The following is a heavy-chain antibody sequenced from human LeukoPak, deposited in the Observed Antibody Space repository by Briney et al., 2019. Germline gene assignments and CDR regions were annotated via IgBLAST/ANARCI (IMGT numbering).Heavy chain of an antibody. CDR3: ATYYYGSGSYFD. CDR1: GFTFSSYA. CDR2: ISYDGSNK. V-gene: IGHV3-30-3*01. D-gene: IGHD3-10*01. J-gene: IGHJ4*02. Sequence: GGSLRLSCAASGFTFSSYAVHWVRQAPGKGLEWVAVISYDGSNKYYADSVKGRFTISRDNSKNTLYLQMNSLRAEDTAVYYCATYYYGSGSYFDWGQGTLVTVSS.